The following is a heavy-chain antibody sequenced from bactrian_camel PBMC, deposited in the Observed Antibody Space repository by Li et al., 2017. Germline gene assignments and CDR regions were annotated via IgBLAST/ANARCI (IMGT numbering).Heavy chain of an antibody. D-gene: IGHD3*01. Sequence: QLVESGGDTVQAGGSLRLSCAASGIRRYMSSHCMGWFRQAPGKEREGIAAIDSDGRIRYADSVRGRFTISHDNAKNTLYLQMNSLKPEDTAIYYCAAAKGLPDLLRGGYLSARSYNYWGRGTQVTVS. J-gene: IGHJ4*01. V-gene: IGHV3S53*01. CDR3: AAAKGLPDLLRGGYLSARSYNY. CDR2: IDSDGRI. CDR1: GIRRYMSSHC.